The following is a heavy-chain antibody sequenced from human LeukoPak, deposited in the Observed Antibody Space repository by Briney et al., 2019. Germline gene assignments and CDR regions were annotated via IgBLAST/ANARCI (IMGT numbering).Heavy chain of an antibody. Sequence: GGSLRLSCAASGFTFSSADLHWVRQVTGKGPEWVSAIGTGGDTYYADSVRGRFTISRDNAKNSLYLQMNSLRAEDTAVYYCVREPAQHLAPLDSYFDLWSRGTQVTVSS. D-gene: IGHD6-13*01. J-gene: IGHJ2*01. CDR3: VREPAQHLAPLDSYFDL. CDR1: GFTFSSAD. V-gene: IGHV3-13*01. CDR2: IGTGGDT.